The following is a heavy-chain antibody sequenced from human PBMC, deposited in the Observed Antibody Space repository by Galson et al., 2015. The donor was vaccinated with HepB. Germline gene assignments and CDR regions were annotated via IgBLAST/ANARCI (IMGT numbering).Heavy chain of an antibody. J-gene: IGHJ4*02. Sequence: SLRLSCAASGFTFSDYYMSWIRQAPGKGLEWVSYISSSSSYTNYADSVKGRFTISRDNAKNSLYLQMNSPRAEDTAVYYCAVTEGATTKPYYFDYWGQGTLVTVSS. D-gene: IGHD1-26*01. V-gene: IGHV3-11*03. CDR3: AVTEGATTKPYYFDY. CDR1: GFTFSDYY. CDR2: ISSSSSYT.